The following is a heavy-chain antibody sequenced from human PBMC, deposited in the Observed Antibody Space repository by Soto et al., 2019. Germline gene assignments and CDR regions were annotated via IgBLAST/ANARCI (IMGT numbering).Heavy chain of an antibody. J-gene: IGHJ1*01. Sequence: VSGPTLVNPSQTLTLTCSFSGFSLTTDGVGVGWLRQPPGKALEWLALIYWDDDKRYSPSLQTRLTISKDTSKNQVVLRMTNMDPVDTATYFCAHSGWYCGSDRCSLAEYFHHWGLGTLVTVSS. CDR2: IYWDDDK. CDR3: AHSGWYCGSDRCSLAEYFHH. V-gene: IGHV2-5*02. CDR1: GFSLTTDGVG. D-gene: IGHD2-21*02.